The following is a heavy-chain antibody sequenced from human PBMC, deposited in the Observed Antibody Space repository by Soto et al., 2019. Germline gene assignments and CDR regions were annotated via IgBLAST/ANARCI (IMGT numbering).Heavy chain of an antibody. CDR1: GGSISSYY. CDR3: ARDAGYSRAVGYFDY. D-gene: IGHD6-13*01. V-gene: IGHV4-59*01. CDR2: IYYSGST. J-gene: IGHJ4*02. Sequence: SETLSLTCTVSGGSISSYYWSWIRQPPGKGLEWIGYIYYSGSTNYNPSLKSRVTISVDTSKNQFSLKLSSVTAADTAVYYCARDAGYSRAVGYFDYWGQGTLVTVSS.